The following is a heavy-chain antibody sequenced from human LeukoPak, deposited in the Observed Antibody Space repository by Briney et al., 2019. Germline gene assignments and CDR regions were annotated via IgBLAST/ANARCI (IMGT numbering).Heavy chain of an antibody. CDR2: ITSSSSYI. J-gene: IGHJ4*02. CDR1: GFTFSTYS. Sequence: GGSLRLSCAASGFTFSTYSMNWVRQAPGKGLEWVSSITSSSSYIYYADSVKGRFTFSRDNAKNSLYLQMNSLSAEDTAVYYCARGGHAYYDSSGYRYYFDYWGQGTLVSVSS. D-gene: IGHD3-22*01. V-gene: IGHV3-21*01. CDR3: ARGGHAYYDSSGYRYYFDY.